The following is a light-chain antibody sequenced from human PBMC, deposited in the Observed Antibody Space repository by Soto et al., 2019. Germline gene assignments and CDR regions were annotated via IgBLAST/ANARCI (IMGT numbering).Light chain of an antibody. CDR1: QSVDSST. Sequence: EVVLTQSPGTLSLSPGERATLSCRASQSVDSSTLAWYQQKPGQAPRLLISGTSKRATGTPDRFSGSGPGTDLPLIISLLEPDDFAVYYCQHFDDSLTFGGWTRVEIK. J-gene: IGKJ4*01. V-gene: IGKV3-20*01. CDR3: QHFDDSLT. CDR2: GTS.